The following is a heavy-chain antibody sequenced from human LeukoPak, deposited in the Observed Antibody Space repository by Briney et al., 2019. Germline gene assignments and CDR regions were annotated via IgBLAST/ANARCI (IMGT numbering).Heavy chain of an antibody. J-gene: IGHJ6*03. Sequence: SETLSLTCTAYGCSIGSYDRSWIRQPPGKGLEWIGYIYYSGSTNYNPSLKSRVTISVDTSKNQFSLKLSSVTAADTAVYYCARGPGRWQQLTSYYYYMDVWGKGTTVTVSS. V-gene: IGHV4-59*01. CDR1: GCSIGSYD. CDR3: ARGPGRWQQLTSYYYYMDV. D-gene: IGHD6-13*01. CDR2: IYYSGST.